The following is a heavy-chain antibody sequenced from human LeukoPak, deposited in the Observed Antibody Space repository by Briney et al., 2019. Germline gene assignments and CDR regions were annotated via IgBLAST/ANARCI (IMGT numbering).Heavy chain of an antibody. CDR1: GGSISSGGYS. V-gene: IGHV3-7*01. CDR2: INQDGSEK. Sequence: LSLTCAVSGGSISSGGYSWSWVRQAPGKGLEWVAKINQDGSEKYYVDSVKGRFTISRDNAKNSLYLQMNSLRAEDTAIYYCLRDLGPFDYWGQGTLVTVSS. J-gene: IGHJ4*02. CDR3: LRDLGPFDY.